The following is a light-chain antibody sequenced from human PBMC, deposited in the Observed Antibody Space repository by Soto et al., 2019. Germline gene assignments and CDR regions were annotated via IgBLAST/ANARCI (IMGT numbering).Light chain of an antibody. V-gene: IGKV3-11*01. Sequence: EIVLTQSPATLSLSPGERATLSCRASQSVSSYLAWYQQKPGQAPRLLIYDASNRATGIPARFSASGSGTDFTLTISSLEPEDFAVYYCQQRSNWPPLTFGPGTKVDIK. CDR1: QSVSSY. CDR2: DAS. CDR3: QQRSNWPPLT. J-gene: IGKJ3*01.